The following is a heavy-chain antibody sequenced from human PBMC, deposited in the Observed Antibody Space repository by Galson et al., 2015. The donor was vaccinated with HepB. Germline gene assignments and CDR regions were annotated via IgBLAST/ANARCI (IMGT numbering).Heavy chain of an antibody. J-gene: IGHJ4*02. CDR1: GGSVSSGSYY. V-gene: IGHV4-61*01. D-gene: IGHD4-17*01. CDR3: ARRASGDYRHHFDR. CDR2: IYYSGST. Sequence: ETLSLTCTVSGGSVSSGSYYWSWIRQPPGKGLEWIGYIYYSGSTNYNPSLKSRVTISIDTSKNQFSLRLSSLTAADTAVYYCARRASGDYRHHFDRWGQGILATVSS.